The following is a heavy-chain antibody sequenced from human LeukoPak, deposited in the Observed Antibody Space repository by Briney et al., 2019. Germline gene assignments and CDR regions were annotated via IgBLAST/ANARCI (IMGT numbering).Heavy chain of an antibody. CDR3: AKPDRRIAARPFDY. Sequence: GGSLRLSCAASGFTFDEYPMHWVRQSPGKGLEWVSLISGDGGSAYYADFVKGRLIISRDNTKNSLYLQMNSLRPEDTALYYCAKPDRRIAARPFDYWGQGTLVTVSS. CDR1: GFTFDEYP. CDR2: ISGDGGSA. V-gene: IGHV3-43*02. J-gene: IGHJ4*02. D-gene: IGHD6-6*01.